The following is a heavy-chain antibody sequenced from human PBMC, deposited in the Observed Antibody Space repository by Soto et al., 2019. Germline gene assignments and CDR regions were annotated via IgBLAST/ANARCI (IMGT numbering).Heavy chain of an antibody. D-gene: IGHD3-16*01. CDR3: VRQGFGALYGLVDV. Sequence: QVQLQESGPGLVQPSETLSLSCTVSAAPMSSHKWSWIRQAPGKGLEWMGYVDSNGGASYNPSLKSRITISVDTTKNRFSLKLSSVTAADTTVYYCVRQGFGALYGLVDVWGQGTTVTVSS. CDR1: AAPMSSHK. V-gene: IGHV4-59*08. CDR2: VDSNGGA. J-gene: IGHJ6*02.